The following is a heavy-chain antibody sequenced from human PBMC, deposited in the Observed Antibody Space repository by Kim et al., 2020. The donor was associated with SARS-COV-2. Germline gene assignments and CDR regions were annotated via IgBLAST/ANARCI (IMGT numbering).Heavy chain of an antibody. CDR2: IKKDGSEK. J-gene: IGHJ4*02. Sequence: GGSLRLSCVASGFTFSSSWMTWVRQAPGTGLEWVANIKKDGSEKYYVDSVKGRFTISRDNAKNSLYLQMNSLRAEDTAVYYCVRDQSYWGQGTLVIVSS. CDR1: GFTFSSSW. CDR3: VRDQSY. V-gene: IGHV3-7*03.